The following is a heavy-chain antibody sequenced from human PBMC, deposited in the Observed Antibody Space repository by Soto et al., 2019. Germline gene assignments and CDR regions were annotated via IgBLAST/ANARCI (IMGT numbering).Heavy chain of an antibody. D-gene: IGHD6-6*01. V-gene: IGHV4-59*01. J-gene: IGHJ5*02. CDR2: IYYSGST. CDR3: ARALAARFDT. Sequence: SETLSLTCTVSGGSISSYYWSWIRQPPGKGLEWIGYIYYSGSTNYNPSLKSRVTISVDTSKNQFSLKLSSVTAADTAVYYCARALAARFDTWGQGPMVTVSP. CDR1: GGSISSYY.